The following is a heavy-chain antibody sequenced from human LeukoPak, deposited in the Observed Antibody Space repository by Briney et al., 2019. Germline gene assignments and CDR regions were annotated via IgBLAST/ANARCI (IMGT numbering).Heavy chain of an antibody. CDR2: ISYDGSNK. V-gene: IGHV3-30*18. CDR3: AKEEGEYGMDV. CDR1: GFTFSSYG. Sequence: GGSLRLSCAASGFTFSSYGMRWVRQAPGKGLEWVAVISYDGSNKYYADSVKGRFTISRDNSKNTLYLLMNSLRAEDTAVYYCAKEEGEYGMDVWGQGTTVTVSS. J-gene: IGHJ6*02.